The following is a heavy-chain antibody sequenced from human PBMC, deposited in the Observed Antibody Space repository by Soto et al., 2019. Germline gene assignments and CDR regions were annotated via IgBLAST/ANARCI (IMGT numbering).Heavy chain of an antibody. Sequence: SETLSLTCTVSGGSISSSSYYWGWIRQPPGKGLEWIGSIYYSGSTYYNPSHKSRVTISVDASKNQFSLKLSSVTAADTAVYYCATQQFLDSSSWYRAPYYYYYYGMDVGGQGTTVTVSS. CDR1: GGSISSSSYY. CDR3: ATQQFLDSSSWYRAPYYYYYYGMDV. J-gene: IGHJ6*02. CDR2: IYYSGST. D-gene: IGHD6-13*01. V-gene: IGHV4-39*01.